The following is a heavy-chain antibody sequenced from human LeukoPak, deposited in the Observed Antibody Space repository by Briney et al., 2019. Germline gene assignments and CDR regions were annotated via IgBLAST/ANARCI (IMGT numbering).Heavy chain of an antibody. D-gene: IGHD6-13*01. V-gene: IGHV1-46*01. Sequence: GASVKVSCKASGYTFTSYYMHWVRQAPGQGLEWMGIINPSGGSTSYAQKFQGRVTMTRDTSTSTVYMELSSLRSEDTAVYYCARGTSYSSSWYYVDYYHYGMDVWGQGTTVTVSS. J-gene: IGHJ6*02. CDR3: ARGTSYSSSWYYVDYYHYGMDV. CDR2: INPSGGST. CDR1: GYTFTSYY.